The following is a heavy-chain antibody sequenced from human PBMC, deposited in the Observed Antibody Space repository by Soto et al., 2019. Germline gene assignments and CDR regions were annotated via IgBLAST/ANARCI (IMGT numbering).Heavy chain of an antibody. Sequence: PETLSLTCAVYGGSFSGHSWTWIRQSPGKGLEWIGDINHSGRVNYSPSLKSRVTISLDTSKNQFSLTLSSVTAADRAVYYCARARESSGLAFDIWGQGTMVSVS. J-gene: IGHJ3*02. CDR1: GGSFSGHS. V-gene: IGHV4-34*01. D-gene: IGHD3-22*01. CDR3: ARARESSGLAFDI. CDR2: INHSGRV.